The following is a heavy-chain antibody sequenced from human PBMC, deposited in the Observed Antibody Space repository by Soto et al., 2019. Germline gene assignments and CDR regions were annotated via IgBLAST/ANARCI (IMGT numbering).Heavy chain of an antibody. CDR2: ISGSGGST. CDR1: GFTFSTYA. J-gene: IGHJ4*02. Sequence: PGGSLRLSCAASGFTFSTYAMSWVRQAPGKGLEWVSGISGSGGSTYYADSVKGRFTISRDNSKNTLYLQMNSLRAEDTAVYYCAKGSEQWLAPSFDYWGQGTLVTVSS. CDR3: AKGSEQWLAPSFDY. D-gene: IGHD6-19*01. V-gene: IGHV3-23*01.